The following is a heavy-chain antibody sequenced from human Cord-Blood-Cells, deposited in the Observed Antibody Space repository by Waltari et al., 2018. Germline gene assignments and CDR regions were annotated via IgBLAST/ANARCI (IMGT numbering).Heavy chain of an antibody. D-gene: IGHD1-1*01. J-gene: IGHJ6*02. CDR1: GYTFTSYA. CDR2: INAGNGNT. CDR3: ARSGWNEPYYYGMDV. Sequence: QVQLVQSGAEVKKPGASVKVSCKASGYTFTSYAMHWVRQAPGQRLEWMGWINAGNGNTKYSQKLQGRVTITRDTSASTAYMELSSLRSEDTAVYYGARSGWNEPYYYGMDVWGQGTTVTVSS. V-gene: IGHV1-3*01.